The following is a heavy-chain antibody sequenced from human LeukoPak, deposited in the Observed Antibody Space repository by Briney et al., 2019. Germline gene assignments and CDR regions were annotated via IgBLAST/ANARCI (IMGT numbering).Heavy chain of an antibody. CDR1: GFTVSNNY. CDR3: AKVEGYCSGGTCYKPFDY. CDR2: MSGNGGST. Sequence: GGSLRLSCAASGFTVSNNYMTWVRQTPGKGLEWVSTMSGNGGSTYYADSVKGRFTISRDNSENTLHLHMNSLKAEDTAVYYCAKVEGYCSGGTCYKPFDYWGQGTLVTVSS. J-gene: IGHJ4*02. D-gene: IGHD2-15*01. V-gene: IGHV3-23*01.